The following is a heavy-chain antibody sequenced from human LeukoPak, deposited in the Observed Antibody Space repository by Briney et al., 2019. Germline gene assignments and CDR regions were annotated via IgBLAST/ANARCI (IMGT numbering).Heavy chain of an antibody. Sequence: PGGSLRLSCASTCIGYWMHWVRQAPGEGLVWVAHITADGSRTNYADSVKGRFTISRDNAKNMVYLEVSSLRPEDTAIYYCARDRGAPDAFDLWGQGTMVTVS. CDR2: ITADGSRT. D-gene: IGHD3-10*01. V-gene: IGHV3-74*01. J-gene: IGHJ3*01. CDR1: CIGYW. CDR3: ARDRGAPDAFDL.